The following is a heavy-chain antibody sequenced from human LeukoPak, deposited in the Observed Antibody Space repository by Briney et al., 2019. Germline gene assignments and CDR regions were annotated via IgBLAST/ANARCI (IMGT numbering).Heavy chain of an antibody. D-gene: IGHD6-13*01. CDR2: ISWNSGSI. J-gene: IGHJ4*02. CDR1: GFTFDDYA. V-gene: IGHV3-9*01. CDR3: AKDRRIAAAGYYFDY. Sequence: GRSLRLCCAASGFTFDDYAMHWVRQAPGKGLESVSGISWNSGSIGYADSVKGRFTISRDNAKNSLYLQMNSLRAEDTALYYCAKDRRIAAAGYYFDYWGQGTLVTVSS.